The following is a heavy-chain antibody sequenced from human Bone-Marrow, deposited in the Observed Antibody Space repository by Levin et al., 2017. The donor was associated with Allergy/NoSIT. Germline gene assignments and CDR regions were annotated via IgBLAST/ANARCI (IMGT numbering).Heavy chain of an antibody. V-gene: IGHV3-48*03. J-gene: IGHJ6*02. D-gene: IGHD2-2*01. CDR1: GFTFSSYE. CDR2: ISGSGNTI. CDR3: ARSGHCSSTSCPYYGMDV. Sequence: SCAASGFTFSSYEMNWVRQAPGKGLEWVSYISGSGNTIYYADSVKGRFTISRDNAKNSLYLQMNSLRAEDTAVYYCARSGHCSSTSCPYYGMDVWGQGTTVTVSS.